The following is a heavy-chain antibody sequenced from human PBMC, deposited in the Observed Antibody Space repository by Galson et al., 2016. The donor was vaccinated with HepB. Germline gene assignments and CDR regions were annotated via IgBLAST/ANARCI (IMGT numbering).Heavy chain of an antibody. Sequence: SLRLSCAASGFTFSDAWMSWVRQAPGKGLEWVSSISWNSGSIGYADSVKGRFTISRDNAKNSLYLQMNSLRAEDTAFYYCAQDKASMSVGATNFQHWGQGTLVTVSS. CDR2: ISWNSGSI. CDR1: GFTFSDAW. J-gene: IGHJ1*01. V-gene: IGHV3-9*01. D-gene: IGHD1-26*01. CDR3: AQDKASMSVGATNFQH.